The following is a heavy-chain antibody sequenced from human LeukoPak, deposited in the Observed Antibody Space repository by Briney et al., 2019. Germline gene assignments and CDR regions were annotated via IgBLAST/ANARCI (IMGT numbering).Heavy chain of an antibody. J-gene: IGHJ3*02. CDR3: AKVSFSSWPGKDAFDI. V-gene: IGHV3-23*01. D-gene: IGHD6-13*01. CDR2: ISGSGGST. Sequence: GGSLRLSCAASGFTFSSYGMSWVRQAPGKGLEWVSAISGSGGSTYYADSVKGRFTISRDNSKNTLYLQMNSLRAEDTAVYYCAKVSFSSWPGKDAFDIWGQGTMVTVSS. CDR1: GFTFSSYG.